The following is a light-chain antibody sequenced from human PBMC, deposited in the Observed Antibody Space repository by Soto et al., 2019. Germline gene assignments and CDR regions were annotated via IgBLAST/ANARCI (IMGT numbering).Light chain of an antibody. CDR2: DVS. V-gene: IGLV2-14*01. J-gene: IGLJ1*01. CDR1: SSDVGRYDF. Sequence: QSVPAQPASVSGSPGQSITISCTGTSSDVGRYDFVSWFQQHPGKAPKLMIYDVSIRPSGVSDHFSGSKSGNTASLTISGLQAEDEADYYCSSYTTSSTFVFGTGTKLTVL. CDR3: SSYTTSSTFV.